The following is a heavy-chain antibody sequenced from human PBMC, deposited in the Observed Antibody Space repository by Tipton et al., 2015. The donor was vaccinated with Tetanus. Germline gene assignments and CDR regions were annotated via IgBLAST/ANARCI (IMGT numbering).Heavy chain of an antibody. CDR1: GYTFTSYG. J-gene: IGHJ5*02. V-gene: IGHV1-18*04. CDR2: ISAYNGNT. CDR3: ARLSQSLYDTLMLRWFDP. Sequence: QLVQSGAEVKKPGASVKVSCKASGYTFTSYGISWVRQAPGQGLEWMGWISAYNGNTNYAQKLQGRVPMTPDTSTSPAYMELRSLRSDDTAVYYCARLSQSLYDTLMLRWFDPWGQGTLVTVSS. D-gene: IGHD3-16*02.